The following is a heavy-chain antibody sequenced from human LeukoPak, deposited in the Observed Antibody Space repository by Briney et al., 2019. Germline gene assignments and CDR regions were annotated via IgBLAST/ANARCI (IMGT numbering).Heavy chain of an antibody. J-gene: IGHJ4*02. CDR1: GFTFSSYA. V-gene: IGHV3-23*01. D-gene: IGHD3-22*01. CDR2: ISGSGGST. Sequence: PGGSLRLSCAASGFTFSSYAMSWVRQAPGKGLEWVSAISGSGGSTYYADSVKGRFTISRDNSKNTLYLQMNSLRAEDTAVYYCARDLEDYYDSSGYTFDYWGQGTLVTVSS. CDR3: ARDLEDYYDSSGYTFDY.